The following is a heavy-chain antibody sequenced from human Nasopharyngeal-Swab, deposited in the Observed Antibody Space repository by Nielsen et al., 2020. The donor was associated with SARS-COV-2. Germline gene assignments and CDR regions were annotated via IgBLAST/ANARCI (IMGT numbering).Heavy chain of an antibody. CDR1: GGSISSSNW. J-gene: IGHJ6*02. V-gene: IGHV4-61*02. D-gene: IGHD4-11*01. Sequence: SETLSLTCAVSGGSISSSNWWSWIRQPAGKGLEWIGRIYTSGSTNYNPSLKSRVTISVDTSKNQFSLKLSSVTAADTAVYYCARDGDYTDVWGQGTTVTVSS. CDR2: IYTSGST. CDR3: ARDGDYTDV.